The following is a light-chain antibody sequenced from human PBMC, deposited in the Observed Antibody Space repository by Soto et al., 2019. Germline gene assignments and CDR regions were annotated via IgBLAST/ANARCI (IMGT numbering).Light chain of an antibody. Sequence: EIVMTQTPATLSVSAGERATLSCRASQSVSSNLAWYQHKPGQAPRLLIYDASTRATGIPARFSGSGSGTDFTLTISSLQSEDFAVYYCQQYNNWPPLTFGGGTKVEIK. V-gene: IGKV3-15*01. J-gene: IGKJ4*01. CDR3: QQYNNWPPLT. CDR2: DAS. CDR1: QSVSSN.